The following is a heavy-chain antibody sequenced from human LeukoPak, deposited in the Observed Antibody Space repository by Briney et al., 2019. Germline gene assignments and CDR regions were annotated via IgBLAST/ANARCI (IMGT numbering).Heavy chain of an antibody. CDR1: GGSISSYY. Sequence: SETLSLTCTVSGGSISSYYWSWIRQPAGKGLEWIGRIYTSGSTNYNPSLKSRVTMSVDTSKNQFSLKLSSVTAADTAVYYCARERIEHRSLYGDYVPDAFDIWGQGTMVTVSS. CDR3: ARERIEHRSLYGDYVPDAFDI. CDR2: IYTSGST. J-gene: IGHJ3*02. V-gene: IGHV4-4*07. D-gene: IGHD4-17*01.